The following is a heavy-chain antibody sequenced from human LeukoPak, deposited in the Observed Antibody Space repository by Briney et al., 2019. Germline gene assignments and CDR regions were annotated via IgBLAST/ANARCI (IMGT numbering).Heavy chain of an antibody. CDR1: GFTFSSYA. CDR2: ISGSGGST. Sequence: GGSLRLSCAASGFTFSSYAMSWVRQAPGKGLEWVSAISGSGGSTYYADSVKGRFTISRDNSKNTLYLQMNSLRAEDTAVYYCAKEFYCSGGSCYLEYFDYWGQGTLVTVSS. D-gene: IGHD2-15*01. V-gene: IGHV3-23*01. J-gene: IGHJ4*02. CDR3: AKEFYCSGGSCYLEYFDY.